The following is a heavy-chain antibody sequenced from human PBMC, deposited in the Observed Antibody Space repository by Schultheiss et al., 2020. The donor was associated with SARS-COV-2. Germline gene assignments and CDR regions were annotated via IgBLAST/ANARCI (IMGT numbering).Heavy chain of an antibody. V-gene: IGHV4-39*01. CDR1: GGSISSGSYY. CDR2: IYTSGST. D-gene: IGHD6-19*01. J-gene: IGHJ4*02. CDR3: ATDPRIAVAGTYN. Sequence: SETLSLTCTVSGGSISSGSYYWSWIRQPPGKGLEWIGRIYTSGSTYYNPSLKSRVTISVDTSKNQFSLKLSSVTAADTAVYYCATDPRIAVAGTYNWGQGTLVTVSS.